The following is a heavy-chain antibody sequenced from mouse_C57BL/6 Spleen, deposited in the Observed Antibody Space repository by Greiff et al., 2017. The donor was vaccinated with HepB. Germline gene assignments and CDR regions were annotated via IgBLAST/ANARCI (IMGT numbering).Heavy chain of an antibody. J-gene: IGHJ2*01. D-gene: IGHD1-1*01. CDR3: ARGITTVVAHYFDY. CDR2: IYPRSGNT. V-gene: IGHV1-81*01. CDR1: GYTFTSYG. Sequence: LEESGAELARPGASVKLSCKASGYTFTSYGISWVKQRTGQGLEWIGEIYPRSGNTYYNEKFKGKATLTADKSSSTAYMELRSLTSEDSAVYFCARGITTVVAHYFDYWGQGTTLTVSS.